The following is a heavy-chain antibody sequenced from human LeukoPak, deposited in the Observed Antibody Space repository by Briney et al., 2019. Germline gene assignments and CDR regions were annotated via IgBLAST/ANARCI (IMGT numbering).Heavy chain of an antibody. V-gene: IGHV3-23*01. CDR1: GFTFSSYA. CDR2: ISGSGGST. J-gene: IGHJ4*02. Sequence: HPGGSLRLSCAASGFTFSSYAMSWARQAPGKGLEWVSAISGSGGSTYYADSVKGRFTISRDNSKNTLYLQMNSLRAEDTAVYYCAKVPIAAAGTRGFFDYWGQGTLVTVSS. CDR3: AKVPIAAAGTRGFFDY. D-gene: IGHD6-13*01.